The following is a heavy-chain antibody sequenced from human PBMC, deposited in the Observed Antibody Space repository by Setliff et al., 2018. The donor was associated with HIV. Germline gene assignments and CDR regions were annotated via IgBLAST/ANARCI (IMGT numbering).Heavy chain of an antibody. D-gene: IGHD6-6*01. J-gene: IGHJ4*02. V-gene: IGHV4-59*11. CDR3: ARTDHTSSSDF. CDR2: IYYGGSP. Sequence: SETLSLTCTVSGGSISSHYWTWIRQPPGKELEWIGSIYYGGSPNYNPSLKSRVTMSVDTSKNQFSLKLTSVTAADTAVYFCARTDHTSSSDFWGQGTLVTVSS. CDR1: GGSISSHY.